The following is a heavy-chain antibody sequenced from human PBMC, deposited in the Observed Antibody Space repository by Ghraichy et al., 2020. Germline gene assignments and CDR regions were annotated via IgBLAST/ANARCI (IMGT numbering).Heavy chain of an antibody. Sequence: GGSLRLSCAASGFTINSYAISWVRQAPGKGLQWVSGISGSGGSTSYADSVKGRFAISRDNSKNTLYLQMNSLRAEDTAVYYCAKDAVEDMITIFGVVIRGGMDVSGQGTTVTVSS. CDR1: GFTINSYA. J-gene: IGHJ6*02. CDR2: ISGSGGST. V-gene: IGHV3-23*01. CDR3: AKDAVEDMITIFGVVIRGGMDV. D-gene: IGHD3-3*01.